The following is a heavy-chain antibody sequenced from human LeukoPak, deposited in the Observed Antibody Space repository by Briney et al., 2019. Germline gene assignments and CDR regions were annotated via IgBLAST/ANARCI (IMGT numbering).Heavy chain of an antibody. CDR3: ARDNPEYYYGSGSYYPYYYYGMDV. CDR1: GYTFNNHY. D-gene: IGHD3-10*01. J-gene: IGHJ6*02. V-gene: IGHV1-46*02. Sequence: ASVKVSCKASGYTFNNHYMYWVRQAPGQGLEWMGVINPSGGSTSYAQKFQGRVTMTRDTSTRTVYMEVNSLRSEDTAVYYCARDNPEYYYGSGSYYPYYYYGMDVWGQGTTVTVSS. CDR2: INPSGGST.